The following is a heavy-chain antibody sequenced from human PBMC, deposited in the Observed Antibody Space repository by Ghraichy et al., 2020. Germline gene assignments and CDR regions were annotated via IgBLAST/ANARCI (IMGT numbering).Heavy chain of an antibody. CDR2: INPNSGGT. J-gene: IGHJ6*02. CDR1: GYTFTGYY. CDR3: AKLPHYGDYENYYYGMDV. V-gene: IGHV1-2*02. Sequence: ALVKVSCKASGYTFTGYYMHWVRQAPGQGLEWMGWINPNSGGTNYAQKFQGRVTMTRDTSISTAYMELSRLRSDDTAVYYCAKLPHYGDYENYYYGMDVWGQGTTVTVSS. D-gene: IGHD4-17*01.